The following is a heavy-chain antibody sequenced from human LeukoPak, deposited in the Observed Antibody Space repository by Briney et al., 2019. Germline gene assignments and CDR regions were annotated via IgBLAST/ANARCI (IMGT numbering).Heavy chain of an antibody. CDR2: TSYSGST. Sequence: SETLSLTCTVSGGSISSSTYYWGWIRQLPGKGLEWIGSTSYSGSTYYNPSLKSRVTISVDTSKNQFSLKLTSVTAADTAVYYCARAYSSGWYNDFDPWGQGTLVIVSS. J-gene: IGHJ5*02. CDR1: GGSISSSTYY. V-gene: IGHV4-39*01. D-gene: IGHD6-19*01. CDR3: ARAYSSGWYNDFDP.